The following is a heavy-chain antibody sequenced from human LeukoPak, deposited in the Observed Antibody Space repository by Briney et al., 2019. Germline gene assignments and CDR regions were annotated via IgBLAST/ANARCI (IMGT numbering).Heavy chain of an antibody. CDR3: ARGGYYDSSGYVFDI. D-gene: IGHD3-22*01. CDR1: GGSISSGGYY. J-gene: IGHJ3*02. V-gene: IGHV4-61*08. Sequence: SETLSLTCTVSGGSISSGGYYWSWIRQPPGKGLEWIGYIYYSGSTNYNPSLKSRVTISVDTSKNQFSLKLSSVTAADTAVYYCARGGYYDSSGYVFDIWGQGTMVTVSS. CDR2: IYYSGST.